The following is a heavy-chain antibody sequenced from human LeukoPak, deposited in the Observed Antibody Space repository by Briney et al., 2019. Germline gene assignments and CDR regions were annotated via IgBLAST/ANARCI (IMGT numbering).Heavy chain of an antibody. D-gene: IGHD3-22*01. Sequence: ASVKVSCKASGGTFSSYAISWVRQAPGQGLEWMGGIIPIFGTANYAQKFQGRVTITADESTSTAYMELSSLRSEDTAVYYCASGYYYDSSGYPRFDYWGQGTLVTVSS. CDR2: IIPIFGTA. J-gene: IGHJ4*02. CDR1: GGTFSSYA. V-gene: IGHV1-69*13. CDR3: ASGYYYDSSGYPRFDY.